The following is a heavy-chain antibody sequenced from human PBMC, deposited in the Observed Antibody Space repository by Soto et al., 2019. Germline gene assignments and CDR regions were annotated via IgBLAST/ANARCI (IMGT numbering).Heavy chain of an antibody. J-gene: IGHJ4*02. D-gene: IGHD6-6*01. V-gene: IGHV4-4*02. CDR1: GGSISSTEW. CDR3: ASRIAVRPF. CDR2: ISHSGTT. Sequence: QVQLQESGPGLVKPSGTLSLTCAVSGGSISSTEWWSWVRQPPGKGLEWVGEISHSGTTNFNSSLKSRVTISVDKSKNQFSLKLSSVTAADTAVYYCASRIAVRPFWGQGTLVTVSS.